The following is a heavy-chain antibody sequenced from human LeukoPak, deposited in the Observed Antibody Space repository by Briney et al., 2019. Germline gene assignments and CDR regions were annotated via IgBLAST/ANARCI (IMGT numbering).Heavy chain of an antibody. Sequence: PGGSLRLSCAASGFTFSSYWMSWVRQARGKWLEWVANIKQDGSEKYYVDSVKGRFTISRDNAKNSLYLQMISLRAEDTAVYYCAREAAGDYYFDYWGQGTLVTVSS. V-gene: IGHV3-7*01. CDR1: GFTFSSYW. J-gene: IGHJ4*02. CDR2: IKQDGSEK. CDR3: AREAAGDYYFDY. D-gene: IGHD6-13*01.